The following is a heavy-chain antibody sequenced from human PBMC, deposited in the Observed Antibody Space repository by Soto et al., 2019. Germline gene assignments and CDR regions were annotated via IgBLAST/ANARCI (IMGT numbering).Heavy chain of an antibody. D-gene: IGHD4-4*01. CDR3: ARPLWRDDYNWGYFDL. Sequence: QVQLVESGGGVVQPGRSLRLSCAASGFTFSSYAMHWVRQAPGKGLEWVAVISYDGSNKYYADSVKGRFTISRDNSKNPLYLQRNSLRAEDTAVYYCARPLWRDDYNWGYFDLWGSGTLVTVSS. CDR2: ISYDGSNK. CDR1: GFTFSSYA. J-gene: IGHJ2*01. V-gene: IGHV3-30-3*01.